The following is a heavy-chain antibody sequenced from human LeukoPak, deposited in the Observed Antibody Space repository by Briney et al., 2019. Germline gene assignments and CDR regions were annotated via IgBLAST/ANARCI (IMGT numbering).Heavy chain of an antibody. Sequence: GGSLRLSCAASGFTFSDYYMSWIRQVPGKGLEWVSYITSSGDTIYYADSVKGRFTISRDIPENSVYLQMNSLRAEDTAEYYCAREGGNWGEGYFDYWGQGTLVTVSS. CDR2: ITSSGDTI. CDR1: GFTFSDYY. CDR3: AREGGNWGEGYFDY. V-gene: IGHV3-11*01. J-gene: IGHJ4*02. D-gene: IGHD7-27*01.